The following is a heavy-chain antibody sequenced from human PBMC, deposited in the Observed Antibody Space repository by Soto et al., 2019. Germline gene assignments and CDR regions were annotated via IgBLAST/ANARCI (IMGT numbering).Heavy chain of an antibody. CDR1: GFTFSSYA. Sequence: GGSLRLSCAASGFTFSSYAMSWVRQAPGKGLEWVSAISGSGGSTYYADSVKGRFTISRDNSKNTLYLQMNSLRAEDTAVYYCAKDLQGRVAAASYDAFDIWGQGTMVTVSS. CDR3: AKDLQGRVAAASYDAFDI. V-gene: IGHV3-23*01. J-gene: IGHJ3*02. D-gene: IGHD6-13*01. CDR2: ISGSGGST.